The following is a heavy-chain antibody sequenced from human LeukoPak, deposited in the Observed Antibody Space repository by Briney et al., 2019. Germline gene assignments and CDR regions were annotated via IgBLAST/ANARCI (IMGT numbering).Heavy chain of an antibody. J-gene: IGHJ4*02. CDR3: VRVDSGSYPTPCVDY. Sequence: GGSLRLSCAASGFTFSDYYMSWIRQAPGKGLEWVSYISSSGSTIYYADSVKGRFTISRDNAKNSLYLQMNSLRAEDTAVYYCVRVDSGSYPTPCVDYWGQGTLVTVYS. V-gene: IGHV3-11*01. CDR1: GFTFSDYY. D-gene: IGHD1-26*01. CDR2: ISSSGSTI.